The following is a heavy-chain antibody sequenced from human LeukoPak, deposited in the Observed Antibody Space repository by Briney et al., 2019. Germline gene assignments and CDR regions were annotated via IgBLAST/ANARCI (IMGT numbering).Heavy chain of an antibody. CDR2: IYHSGST. CDR3: ARMSGYDYWYYYGMDV. Sequence: PSETLSLTCTVSGYSISSGYYWGWIRQPPGKGLEWIGSIYHSGSTYYNPSLKSRVTISVDTSKNQFSLKLSSVTAADTAVYYCARMSGYDYWYYYGMDVWGQGATVTVSS. J-gene: IGHJ6*02. D-gene: IGHD5-12*01. CDR1: GYSISSGYY. V-gene: IGHV4-38-2*02.